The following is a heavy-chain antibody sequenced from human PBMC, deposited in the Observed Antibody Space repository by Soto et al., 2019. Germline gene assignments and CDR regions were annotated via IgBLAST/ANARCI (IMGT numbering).Heavy chain of an antibody. V-gene: IGHV1-18*01. J-gene: IGHJ3*02. CDR1: GGTFNRHG. CDR3: ARDRVAGIWGDAFDI. D-gene: IGHD3-16*01. CDR2: INPYNANT. Sequence: ASVKVSCKASGGTFNRHGISWVRQAPGQGLEWMGWINPYNANTNYAQKLQGRVTMTTDTSTSTAYMDLRSLTSDDTAVYYCARDRVAGIWGDAFDIWGQGTMVTVS.